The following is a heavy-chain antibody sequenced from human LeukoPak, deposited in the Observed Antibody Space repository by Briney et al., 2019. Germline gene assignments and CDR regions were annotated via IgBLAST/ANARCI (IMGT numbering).Heavy chain of an antibody. Sequence: GGSLRLSCAASGFTFSSYAMHWVRQAPGKGLEYVSAITSNGDKTYYGNSVKGRFTISRDNSKNTLYLQMGSLRIEDMAVYYCARGGATTLFDNSGQGTLVTVSS. CDR3: ARGGATTLFDN. CDR1: GFTFSSYA. CDR2: ITSNGDKT. V-gene: IGHV3-64*01. D-gene: IGHD1-26*01. J-gene: IGHJ4*02.